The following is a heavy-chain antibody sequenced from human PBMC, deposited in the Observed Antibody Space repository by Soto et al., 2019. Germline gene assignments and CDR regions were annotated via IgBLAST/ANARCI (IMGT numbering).Heavy chain of an antibody. J-gene: IGHJ4*02. CDR2: IYAGGNT. V-gene: IGHV3-53*01. CDR1: GFSVTSHY. CDR3: ARVTTSYDIVTSSYALNFFDY. D-gene: IGHD3-9*01. Sequence: VQLVESGAALVQPGGSLSRSCAASGFSVTSHYMTWVRQAAGKGLQCVSVIYAGGNTYYPDSVKGRCTISGDTSKNTLFLQMNILGAEATAVYYCARVTTSYDIVTSSYALNFFDYWGQGTRVTVSS.